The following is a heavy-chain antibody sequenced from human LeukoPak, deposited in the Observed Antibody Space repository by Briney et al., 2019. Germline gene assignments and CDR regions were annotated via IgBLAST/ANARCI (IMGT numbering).Heavy chain of an antibody. J-gene: IGHJ4*02. CDR1: GYTFSNYW. Sequence: GGSLKISCKGSGYTFSNYWIGWVRQMPGKGLEWMGIIYPGDSDTRYSPSFQGRVTISADKSISTVYLQWSSLKASDTAMYYCARHRIVGATRAAFDYWGQGTLVTVSS. D-gene: IGHD1-26*01. CDR2: IYPGDSDT. V-gene: IGHV5-51*01. CDR3: ARHRIVGATRAAFDY.